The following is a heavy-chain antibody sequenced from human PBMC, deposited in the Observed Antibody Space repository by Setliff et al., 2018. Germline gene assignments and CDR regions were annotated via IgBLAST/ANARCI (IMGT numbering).Heavy chain of an antibody. V-gene: IGHV4-34*01. CDR2: INHSGST. Sequence: SETLSLTCAVYGGSFSGYYWSWIRQPPGKGLEWIGEINHSGSTNHNPSLKSRVTMSVDTSKNEFSLKLSSATAADTAVYYCAGTPMVREVMDFDFWGQGTLVTVSS. J-gene: IGHJ4*02. CDR3: AGTPMVREVMDFDF. CDR1: GGSFSGYY. D-gene: IGHD3-10*01.